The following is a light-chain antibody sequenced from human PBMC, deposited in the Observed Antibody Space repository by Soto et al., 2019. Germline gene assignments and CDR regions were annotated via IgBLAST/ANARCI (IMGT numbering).Light chain of an antibody. CDR1: QSISSN. J-gene: IGKJ5*01. V-gene: IGKV3-11*01. CDR2: DAS. Sequence: TVMTHSPATLSVSPWERATLSCRASQSISSNLAWFQQKPGQAPRLLIYDASNRATGIPARFSGSGSGTDFTLTISSLEPEDFAVYYCQQRSNWPVNFGQGTRLEIK. CDR3: QQRSNWPVN.